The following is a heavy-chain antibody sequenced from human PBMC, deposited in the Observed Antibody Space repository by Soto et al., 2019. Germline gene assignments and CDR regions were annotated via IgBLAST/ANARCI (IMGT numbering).Heavy chain of an antibody. CDR3: ARGYTSYCSVGSCSSVGYYSGGMDV. J-gene: IGHJ6*02. V-gene: IGHV1-18*01. D-gene: IGHD2-15*01. Sequence: ASVKVSCKASGYTFTSYGISWVRQAPGQGLEWMGWISAYNGNTNYAQKLQGRVTMTTDTSTSTAYMELRSLRSDDTAVYYCARGYTSYCSVGSCSSVGYYSGGMDVWAQGTPATVS. CDR1: GYTFTSYG. CDR2: ISAYNGNT.